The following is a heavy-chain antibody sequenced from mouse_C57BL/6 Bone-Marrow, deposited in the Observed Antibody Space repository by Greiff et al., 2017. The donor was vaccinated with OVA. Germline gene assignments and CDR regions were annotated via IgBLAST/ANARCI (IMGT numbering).Heavy chain of an antibody. Sequence: EVQLQQSGPELVKPGASVKIPCKASGYTFTDYNMDWAKQSHGKSLEWIGDINPNNGGTIYNQKFKGKATLTVDKSSSTAYMELRSLTSEDTAVYYCARSDYYGSSLAWFAYWGQGTLVTVSA. D-gene: IGHD1-1*01. J-gene: IGHJ3*01. CDR3: ARSDYYGSSLAWFAY. CDR1: GYTFTDYN. CDR2: INPNNGGT. V-gene: IGHV1-18*01.